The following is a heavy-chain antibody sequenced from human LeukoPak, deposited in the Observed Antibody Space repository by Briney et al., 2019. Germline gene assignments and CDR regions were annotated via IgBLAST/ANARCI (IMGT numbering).Heavy chain of an antibody. Sequence: GGSLRLSCAASGFPFRRYWMSWVRQAPGKGLEWVANINQGGTVTYYVDSVKGRFIISRDNAKNTLYLQMNSLRVEDTAVYYCARDGRGPDYWGQGTLVTVSS. V-gene: IGHV3-7*04. CDR1: GFPFRRYW. J-gene: IGHJ4*02. D-gene: IGHD3/OR15-3a*01. CDR3: ARDGRGPDY. CDR2: INQGGTVT.